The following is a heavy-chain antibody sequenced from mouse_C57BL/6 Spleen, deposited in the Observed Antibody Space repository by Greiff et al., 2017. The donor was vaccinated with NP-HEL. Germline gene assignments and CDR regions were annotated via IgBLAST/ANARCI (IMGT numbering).Heavy chain of an antibody. CDR2: ISYDGSN. Sequence: ESGPGLVKPSQSLSLTCSVTGYSITSGYYWNWIRQFPGNKLEWMGYISYDGSNNSNPSLKNRISITRDPSKNQFFLKLNSVTTEDTATYYCARVNYGSSYGYFDVWGTGTTVTVSS. J-gene: IGHJ1*03. D-gene: IGHD1-1*01. CDR1: GYSITSGYY. CDR3: ARVNYGSSYGYFDV. V-gene: IGHV3-6*01.